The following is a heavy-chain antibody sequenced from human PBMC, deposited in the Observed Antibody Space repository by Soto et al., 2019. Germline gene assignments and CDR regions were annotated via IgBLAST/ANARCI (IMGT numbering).Heavy chain of an antibody. J-gene: IGHJ4*02. V-gene: IGHV3-23*01. Sequence: EVQLLESGGGLVQPGGSLRLSCEASGFSFSNYALSWVRQSPGKGLEWVSTFSAGGRAYYADSVKGRFTIAKVTSKNTLHLQASSLRAEDTAVYYCAKESMPEHYGDTRFDYWGQGTRVTVSS. CDR2: FSAGGRA. D-gene: IGHD4-17*01. CDR1: GFSFSNYA. CDR3: AKESMPEHYGDTRFDY.